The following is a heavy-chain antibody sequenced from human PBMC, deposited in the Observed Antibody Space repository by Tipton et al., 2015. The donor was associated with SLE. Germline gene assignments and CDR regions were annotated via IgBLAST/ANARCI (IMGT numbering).Heavy chain of an antibody. J-gene: IGHJ4*02. CDR1: GFTFSSYA. CDR3: SAAADNTVGYYFDY. Sequence: SGFTFSSYAMSWVRQAPGKGLEWVSAISGSGGSTYYADSVKGRFTISRDNSKNTLYLQMNSLRAEDTAVYYCSAAADNTVGYYFDYWGQGTLVTVSS. CDR2: ISGSGGST. D-gene: IGHD6-13*01. V-gene: IGHV3-23*01.